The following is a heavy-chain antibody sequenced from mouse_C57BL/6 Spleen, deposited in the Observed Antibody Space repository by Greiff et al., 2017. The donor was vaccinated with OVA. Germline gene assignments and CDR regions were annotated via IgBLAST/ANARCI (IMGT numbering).Heavy chain of an antibody. CDR3: ATKRNYDYGFDY. CDR2: IDPNSGGT. Sequence: VQLQQPGAELVKPGASVKLSCKASGYTFTSYWMHWVKQRPGRGLECIGRIDPNSGGTKYNEKFKSKATLTVDKPSSTAYMQLSSLTSEDSAVYYCATKRNYDYGFDYWGQGTTLTVSS. V-gene: IGHV1-72*01. J-gene: IGHJ2*01. CDR1: GYTFTSYW. D-gene: IGHD2-4*01.